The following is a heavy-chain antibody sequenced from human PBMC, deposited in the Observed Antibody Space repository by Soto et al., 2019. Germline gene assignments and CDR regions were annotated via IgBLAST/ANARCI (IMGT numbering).Heavy chain of an antibody. CDR1: GYTFTTYG. Sequence: QVQLVQSGTEVKKPGASVKVSCKTSGYTFTTYGVNWLRQAPGQGLEWMGWISGYNGNTNYPQKFQGRVTMTTDTSRSTAYMELRSLTFEDTAVYYCARGAHGSGYAVYWGQGTLVTVSS. CDR3: ARGAHGSGYAVY. J-gene: IGHJ4*02. V-gene: IGHV1-18*01. CDR2: ISGYNGNT. D-gene: IGHD3-3*01.